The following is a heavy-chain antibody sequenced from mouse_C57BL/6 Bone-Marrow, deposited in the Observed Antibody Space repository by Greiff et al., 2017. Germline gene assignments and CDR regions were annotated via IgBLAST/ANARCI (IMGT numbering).Heavy chain of an antibody. V-gene: IGHV5-6*01. J-gene: IGHJ2*01. CDR2: ISSGGSYT. CDR3: ARHVIYYGSFYYFDY. CDR1: GFTFSRYC. D-gene: IGHD1-1*01. Sequence: DVQLVESGGDLVKPGGSLKLSCAASGFTFSRYCMSWVRQTPDKRLEWVATISSGGSYTYYPDSVKGRFTISREDAKNTLYLQMSSLKSEDTAMYYCARHVIYYGSFYYFDYWGQGTTLTVSS.